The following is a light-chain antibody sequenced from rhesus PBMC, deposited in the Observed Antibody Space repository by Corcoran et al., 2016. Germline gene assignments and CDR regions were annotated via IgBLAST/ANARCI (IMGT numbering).Light chain of an antibody. J-gene: IGKJ3*01. CDR2: KAS. CDR1: QGISSW. Sequence: DIQMTQSPSSLSASVGDTVTITCQASQGISSWLAWYQQKPGKAPKLLINKASSLQSGVPSRFSGSGSGTDFTLTLSSLHPEYFATYYCQQYNSSPFTFGPGTKLDIK. V-gene: IGKV1-21*01. CDR3: QQYNSSPFT.